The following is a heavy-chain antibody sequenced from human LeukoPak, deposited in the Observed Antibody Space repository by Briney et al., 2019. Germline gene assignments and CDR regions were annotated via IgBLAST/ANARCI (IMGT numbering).Heavy chain of an antibody. V-gene: IGHV3-21*01. J-gene: IGHJ4*02. CDR3: ARVCGGSCYGTDY. CDR2: ISSSSSYI. CDR1: GFTFSSYS. D-gene: IGHD2-15*01. Sequence: PGGSLRLSCAASGFTFSSYSMNWVRQAPGKGLEWVSSISSSSSYIYYADSVKGRFTISRDNAKNSLYLQMNSLRAEDTAAYYCARVCGGSCYGTDYWGQGTLVTVSS.